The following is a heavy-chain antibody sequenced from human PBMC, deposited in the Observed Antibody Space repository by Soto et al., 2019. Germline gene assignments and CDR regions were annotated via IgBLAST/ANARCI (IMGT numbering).Heavy chain of an antibody. CDR3: ARAYSGRLPRRADYYYAMDV. Sequence: GGSLRLSCAASAFTLSAYYIHCVRQPNGKGLEWVSALGAADDPYYLGSVKGRFTISRENAKNSLYLQMNNLRAGDTAVYYCARAYSGRLPRRADYYYAMDVWGQGTTVTVSS. CDR1: AFTLSAYY. D-gene: IGHD2-15*01. J-gene: IGHJ6*02. CDR2: LGAADDP. V-gene: IGHV3-13*05.